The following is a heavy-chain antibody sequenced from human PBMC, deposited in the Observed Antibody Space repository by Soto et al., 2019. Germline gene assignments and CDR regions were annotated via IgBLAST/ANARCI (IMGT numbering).Heavy chain of an antibody. Sequence: SETLSLTCSVCGASIISNDWWIWIRQTPGKGLEWIGEIFHSGRTNYSPSFKSRVTIPVDTSKSQFSLEMASVTAADTAVYYCARANLRSGWTFDHWGQGSPVTVSS. J-gene: IGHJ4*02. CDR1: GASIISNDW. CDR2: IFHSGRT. V-gene: IGHV4-4*02. CDR3: ARANLRSGWTFDH. D-gene: IGHD6-19*01.